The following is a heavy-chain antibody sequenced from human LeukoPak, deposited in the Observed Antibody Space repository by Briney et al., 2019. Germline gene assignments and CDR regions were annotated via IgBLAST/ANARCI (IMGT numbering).Heavy chain of an antibody. CDR2: IIPIFGTA. Sequence: SVKVSCKASGGTFSSYAISWVRQAPGQGLEWMGGIIPIFGTANYAQKFQGRVTITTDESTSTAYMEMSSLRSEDTAVYYCARENRGRYCSSTSCYSHYYYYYMDVWGKGTTVTVSS. CDR1: GGTFSSYA. V-gene: IGHV1-69*05. CDR3: ARENRGRYCSSTSCYSHYYYYYMDV. J-gene: IGHJ6*03. D-gene: IGHD2-2*02.